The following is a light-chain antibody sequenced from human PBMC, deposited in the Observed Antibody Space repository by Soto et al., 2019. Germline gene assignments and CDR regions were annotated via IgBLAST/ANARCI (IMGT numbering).Light chain of an antibody. Sequence: DIQLTQSPSFLSASVGDRVTITCRASQGISNYVAWYQQRPGKAPKLLIYSASTLQSGVPSRFSGGESGTEFTLTIDLQPEDFATYYCQQFRSYPPTFGPGTKVDV. V-gene: IGKV1-9*01. J-gene: IGKJ3*01. CDR3: QQFRSYPPT. CDR1: QGISNY. CDR2: SAS.